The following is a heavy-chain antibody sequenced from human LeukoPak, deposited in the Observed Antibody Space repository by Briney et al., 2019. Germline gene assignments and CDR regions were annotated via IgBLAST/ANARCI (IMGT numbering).Heavy chain of an antibody. CDR3: ARDGDPAAAALDHNWFDP. J-gene: IGHJ5*02. D-gene: IGHD3/OR15-3a*01. CDR1: GGSISSGDYY. V-gene: IGHV4-30-4*01. Sequence: PSETLSLTCTVSGGSISSGDYYWSWIRQPPGKGLEWIGYIYYSGSTYYNPSLKSRFTISVDTSKNQFSLKLSSVTAADTAVYYCARDGDPAAAALDHNWFDPWGQGTLVTVSS. CDR2: IYYSGST.